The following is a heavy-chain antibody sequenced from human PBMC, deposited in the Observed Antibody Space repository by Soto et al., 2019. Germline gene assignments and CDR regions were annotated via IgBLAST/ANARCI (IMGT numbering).Heavy chain of an antibody. V-gene: IGHV3-48*02. D-gene: IGHD3-22*01. Sequence: PGGSLRLSCAASGFTFSSYSMNWVRQAPGKGLEWVSYISSSSSTIYYADSVKGRFTISRDNAKNSLYLQMNSLRDEDTAVYYCARDVDSSGYSTLFDYWGQGTQVTVSS. CDR1: GFTFSSYS. J-gene: IGHJ4*02. CDR3: ARDVDSSGYSTLFDY. CDR2: ISSSSSTI.